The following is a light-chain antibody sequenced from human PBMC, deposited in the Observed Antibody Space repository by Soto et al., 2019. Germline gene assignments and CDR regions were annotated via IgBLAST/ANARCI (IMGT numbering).Light chain of an antibody. CDR2: GDS. V-gene: IGLV1-40*01. J-gene: IGLJ3*02. CDR3: QSYDSSLDSWV. CDR1: SSNIGAGYS. Sequence: QSVLTQPPSVPGAPGQRVTISCSGSSSNIGAGYSVHWYQQVPGGAPKLLVYGDSRPSGVPDRFSGAKAGPSASLAIAGLQAEDEGSYYCQSYDSSLDSWVFGGGTKLTVL.